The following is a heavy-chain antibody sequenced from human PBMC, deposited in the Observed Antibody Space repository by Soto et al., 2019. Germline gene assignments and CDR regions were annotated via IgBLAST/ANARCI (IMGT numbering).Heavy chain of an antibody. V-gene: IGHV3-23*01. Sequence: EEQLLESGGGLVQPGGSLRLSCVGSGLTFSKYGMTWVRQAPGKGLEWVSGISASGDNTYYADSVKGRFTISRDNFKSTLYLQMKGLRGEDTAMYYCAKDYSTYRWGQGTAVTVS. J-gene: IGHJ4*02. CDR3: AKDYSTYR. CDR2: ISASGDNT. D-gene: IGHD4-4*01. CDR1: GLTFSKYG.